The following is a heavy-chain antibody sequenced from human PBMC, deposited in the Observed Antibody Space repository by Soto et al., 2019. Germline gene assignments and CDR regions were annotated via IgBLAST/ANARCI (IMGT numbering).Heavy chain of an antibody. CDR1: GGSISSGGYS. J-gene: IGHJ4*02. CDR3: ASHRTFWPFDY. V-gene: IGHV4-30-2*01. Sequence: SETLSLTCAVSGGSISSGGYSWSWVRQPPGKGLEWIGYIYHSGSTYYNPSLKSRVTISVDRSKNQFSLKLRSVTAADTAVYYCASHRTFWPFDYWGQGTVVTVSS. CDR2: IYHSGST. D-gene: IGHD2-8*01.